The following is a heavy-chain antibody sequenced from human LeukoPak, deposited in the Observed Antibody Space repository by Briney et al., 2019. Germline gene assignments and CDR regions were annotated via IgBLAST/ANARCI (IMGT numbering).Heavy chain of an antibody. D-gene: IGHD6-19*01. CDR3: ARESAVAGTGY. V-gene: IGHV1-46*01. CDR1: GYTFTSYY. CDR2: INPSGGST. Sequence: ASVKVSCKASGYTFTSYYMHWVRQAPGQGLEWMGIINPSGGSTSYAQKFQGRVTMTRDTSISTAYMELSRLRSDDTAVYYCARESAVAGTGYWGQGTLVTVSS. J-gene: IGHJ4*02.